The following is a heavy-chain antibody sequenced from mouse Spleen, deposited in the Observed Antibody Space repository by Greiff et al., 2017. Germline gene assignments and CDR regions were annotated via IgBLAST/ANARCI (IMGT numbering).Heavy chain of an antibody. CDR2: IYPRSGNT. CDR1: GYTFTSYG. CDR3: ARNPLTTGDYFDY. V-gene: IGHV1-81*01. J-gene: IGHJ2*01. D-gene: IGHD1-1*01. Sequence: QVQLKQSGAELARPGASVKLSCKASGYTFTSYGISWVKQRTGQGLEWIGEIYPRSGNTYYNEKFKGKATLTADKSSSTAYMELRSLTSEDSAVYFCARNPLTTGDYFDYWGQGTTLTVSS.